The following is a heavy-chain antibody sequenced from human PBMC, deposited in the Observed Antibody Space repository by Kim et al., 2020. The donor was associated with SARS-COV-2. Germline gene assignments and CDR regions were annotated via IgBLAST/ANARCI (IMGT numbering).Heavy chain of an antibody. Sequence: GGSLRLFCAASGFTFSSYWMHWVRQAPGKGLVWVSYINIDVSGRTTNYADSVKGRFTISRDNAKNTLYLQMNSLRAEDTAVYFCARDPFGGGDQHGFDFWGRGTMVTVSS. CDR2: INIDVSGRTT. V-gene: IGHV3-74*01. CDR1: GFTFSSYW. CDR3: ARDPFGGGDQHGFDF. D-gene: IGHD2-21*01. J-gene: IGHJ3*01.